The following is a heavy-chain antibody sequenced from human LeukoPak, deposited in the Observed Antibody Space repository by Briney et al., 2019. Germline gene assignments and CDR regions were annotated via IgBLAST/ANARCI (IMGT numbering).Heavy chain of an antibody. Sequence: GGSLRLSCVASGFTFTNYAMHWVRQAPAKGLEWVAIIWYDRTNKYYADSVKGRFTISRDNSQNTLYLQMNRLRAEDTAVYYCAREHYDILTGYYFDYWGQGTLVTVSS. J-gene: IGHJ4*02. CDR1: GFTFTNYA. V-gene: IGHV3-33*01. D-gene: IGHD3-9*01. CDR2: IWYDRTNK. CDR3: AREHYDILTGYYFDY.